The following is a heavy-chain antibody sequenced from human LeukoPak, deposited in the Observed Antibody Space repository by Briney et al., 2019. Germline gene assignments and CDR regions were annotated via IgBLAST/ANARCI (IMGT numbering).Heavy chain of an antibody. CDR1: GFTFSSYS. J-gene: IGHJ4*02. V-gene: IGHV3-21*01. CDR3: AGIRDGHNSGKDY. D-gene: IGHD5-24*01. Sequence: PGGSLRLSCAASGFTFSSYSMNWIRQAPGKGLEWVSSISSSSSYIYYADSVKGRFTISRDNAKNSLYLQMNSLRAEDTAVYYCAGIRDGHNSGKDYWGQGTLVTVSS. CDR2: ISSSSSYI.